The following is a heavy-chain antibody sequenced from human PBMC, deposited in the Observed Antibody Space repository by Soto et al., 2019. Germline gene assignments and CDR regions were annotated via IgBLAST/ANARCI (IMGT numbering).Heavy chain of an antibody. Sequence: EVQLLDSGGGLVQPGGSLRLSCAASGFTFSNYAMTWVRQGPGKGLEWVSGISGSGGRSYYADSVKGRFTISRDNSKSTLYLPMTSLRAEDTAVYYCAKACFVWSSEQPYYFDYWGQGTLVTVSS. CDR2: ISGSGGRS. CDR3: AKACFVWSSEQPYYFDY. V-gene: IGHV3-23*01. D-gene: IGHD3-16*01. J-gene: IGHJ4*02. CDR1: GFTFSNYA.